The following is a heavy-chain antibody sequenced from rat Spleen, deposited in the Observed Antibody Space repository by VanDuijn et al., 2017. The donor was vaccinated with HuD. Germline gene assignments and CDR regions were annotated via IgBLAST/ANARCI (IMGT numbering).Heavy chain of an antibody. Sequence: EVQLQESGPGLVKPSQSLSLTCSVTVYSITSSYRWSWIRKFPGNKLEWMGYINSAGSTNYNPSLKSRISITRDTSKNQFFLQLNSVITEDTATYYCVRRRGQVYNNYFDYWGQGVMVTVSS. CDR1: VYSITSSYR. V-gene: IGHV3-3*01. J-gene: IGHJ2*01. CDR3: VRRRGQVYNNYFDY. D-gene: IGHD1-10*01. CDR2: INSAGST.